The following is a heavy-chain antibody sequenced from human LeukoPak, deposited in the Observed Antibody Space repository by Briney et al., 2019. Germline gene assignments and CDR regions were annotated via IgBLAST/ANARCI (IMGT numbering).Heavy chain of an antibody. CDR3: ARGKAGYSSGYYYYYYMDV. CDR1: GFTFSSYW. J-gene: IGHJ6*03. D-gene: IGHD6-19*01. V-gene: IGHV3-7*01. Sequence: GGSLRLSCAASGFTFSSYWMSWVRQAPGKGLEWVANIKQDGSEKYYVDSVKGRFTISRDNAKNSLYLQMNSLRAEDTAVYYCARGKAGYSSGYYYYYYMDVWGKGTTVTISS. CDR2: IKQDGSEK.